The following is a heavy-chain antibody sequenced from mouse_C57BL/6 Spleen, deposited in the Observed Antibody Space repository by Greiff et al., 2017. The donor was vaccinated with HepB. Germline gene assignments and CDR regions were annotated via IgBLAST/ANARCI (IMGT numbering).Heavy chain of an antibody. CDR2: ISSGGSYT. D-gene: IGHD2-3*01. Sequence: EVKLMESGGDLVKPGGSLKLSCAASGFTFSSYGMSWVRQTPDKRLEWVATISSGGSYTYYPDSVKGRFTISRDNAKNTLYLQMSSLKSEDTAMYYCARHLGDGYWYFDVWGTGTTVTVSS. CDR1: GFTFSSYG. V-gene: IGHV5-6*01. J-gene: IGHJ1*03. CDR3: ARHLGDGYWYFDV.